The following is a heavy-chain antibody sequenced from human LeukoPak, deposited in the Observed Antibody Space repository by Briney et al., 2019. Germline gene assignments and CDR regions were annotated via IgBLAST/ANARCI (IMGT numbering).Heavy chain of an antibody. CDR3: AREGVQLGPNWFDP. D-gene: IGHD5-18*01. CDR2: INPNSGGT. Sequence: ASVKVSYKASGYTFTGYYMHWVRQAPGQGLEWMGWINPNSGGTNYAQKFQGRVTMTRDTSISTAYMELSRLRSDGTAVYYCAREGVQLGPNWFDPWGQGTLVTVSS. CDR1: GYTFTGYY. V-gene: IGHV1-2*02. J-gene: IGHJ5*02.